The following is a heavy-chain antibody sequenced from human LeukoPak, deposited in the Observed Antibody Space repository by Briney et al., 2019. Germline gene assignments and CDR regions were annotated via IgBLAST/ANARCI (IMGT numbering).Heavy chain of an antibody. V-gene: IGHV1-69*05. CDR3: ARDRGHSGYDLYDH. CDR1: GGTFSSYA. D-gene: IGHD5-12*01. Sequence: GASVKVSCKASGGTFSSYAISWVRQAPGQGLEWMGGIIPIFGTANYAQKFQGRVTITTDESTSTAYMELSSLRSEDTAVYYCARDRGHSGYDLYDHWGQGTLVTVSS. CDR2: IIPIFGTA. J-gene: IGHJ4*02.